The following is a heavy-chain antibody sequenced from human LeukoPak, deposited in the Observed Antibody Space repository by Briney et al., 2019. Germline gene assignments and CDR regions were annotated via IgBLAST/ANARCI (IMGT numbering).Heavy chain of an antibody. Sequence: GGSLRLSCAASGFTFSSYGMHWVRQAPGRGLEWVAVIWYDGSNKYYADSVKDRFTISRDNSKNTLYLQMNSLRAEDTAVYYCARGPRREGFDYWGQGTLVTVSS. J-gene: IGHJ4*02. CDR3: ARGPRREGFDY. CDR1: GFTFSSYG. V-gene: IGHV3-33*01. CDR2: IWYDGSNK.